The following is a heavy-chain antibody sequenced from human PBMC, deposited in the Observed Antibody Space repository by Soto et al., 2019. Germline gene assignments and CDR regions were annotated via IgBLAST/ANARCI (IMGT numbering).Heavy chain of an antibody. D-gene: IGHD3-3*01. CDR1: GYSFTSYW. V-gene: IGHV5-10-1*01. Sequence: RGESLKISCKGSGYSFTSYWISWVRQMPGKGLEWMGRIDPSDSYTNYSPSFQGHVTISADKSISTAYLQWSSLKASDTAMYYCASSRFLEWPLWAWGQGTLVTVSS. J-gene: IGHJ4*02. CDR2: IDPSDSYT. CDR3: ASSRFLEWPLWA.